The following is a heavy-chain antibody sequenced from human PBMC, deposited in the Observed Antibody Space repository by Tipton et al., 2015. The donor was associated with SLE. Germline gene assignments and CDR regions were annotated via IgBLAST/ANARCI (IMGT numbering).Heavy chain of an antibody. V-gene: IGHV3-30-3*01. D-gene: IGHD6-13*01. Sequence: SLRLSCAASGFTFSSYSMHWVRQAPGKGLEWVAVISYDGSNKYYADSAKGRFTISRDNSKNTLSLQMNSLRPEDTAVYYCARDRGISWYGHYYYGMGVWGQGTTVTVSS. CDR2: ISYDGSNK. J-gene: IGHJ6*02. CDR1: GFTFSSYS. CDR3: ARDRGISWYGHYYYGMGV.